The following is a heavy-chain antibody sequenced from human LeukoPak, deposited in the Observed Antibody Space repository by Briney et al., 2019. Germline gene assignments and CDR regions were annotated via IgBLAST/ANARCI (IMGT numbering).Heavy chain of an antibody. CDR3: AREIAAAGMGY. V-gene: IGHV4-34*01. CDR1: GGSFSGYY. D-gene: IGHD6-13*01. Sequence: SETLSLTCAVYGGSFSGYYWSWIRQPPGKGLEWIGEINHSGSANYNPSLKSRVTISVDTSKNQFSLKLSSVTAADTAVYYCAREIAAAGMGYWGQGTLVTVSS. CDR2: INHSGSA. J-gene: IGHJ4*02.